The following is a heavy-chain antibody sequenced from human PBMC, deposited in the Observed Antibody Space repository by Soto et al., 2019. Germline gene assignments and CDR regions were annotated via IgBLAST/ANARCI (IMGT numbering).Heavy chain of an antibody. D-gene: IGHD2-15*01. V-gene: IGHV3-30-3*01. Sequence: QVQLVESGGGVVQPGRSLRLSCAASGFTFSSYAVHWVRQAPGKGLEWVAIISYDGRDKYYADSVKGRFTISRDNSKNTLYRQMNTLRAEDTAVYYCTREVEHLDCWGQGTLVTVSS. J-gene: IGHJ4*02. CDR3: TREVEHLDC. CDR2: ISYDGRDK. CDR1: GFTFSSYA.